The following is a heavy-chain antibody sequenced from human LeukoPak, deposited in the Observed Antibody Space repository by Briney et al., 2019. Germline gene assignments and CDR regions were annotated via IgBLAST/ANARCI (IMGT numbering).Heavy chain of an antibody. CDR1: SGSISTYY. CDR3: ARVNSSSWYLDY. V-gene: IGHV4-59*01. Sequence: SETLSPTCTVSSGSISTYYWSWIRQPPGKALECIGYIYYSGSTDYNPSLKSRVTVSVDTSKNQFSLKLISVTAADTAVYYCARVNSSSWYLDYWGQGTLVTVSS. J-gene: IGHJ4*02. D-gene: IGHD6-13*01. CDR2: IYYSGST.